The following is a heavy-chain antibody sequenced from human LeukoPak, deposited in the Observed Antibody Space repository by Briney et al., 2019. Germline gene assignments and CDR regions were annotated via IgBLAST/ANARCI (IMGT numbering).Heavy chain of an antibody. Sequence: GGSLRLSCAASGFTFSSYAMHWVRQAPGKGLEWVAVISYDGSNKYYADSVKGRFTISRDNSKNTLYLQMNSLRAEDAAVYYCARDFRSDFPNWFDPWGRGALVTVSS. CDR1: GFTFSSYA. CDR3: ARDFRSDFPNWFDP. D-gene: IGHD3/OR15-3a*01. CDR2: ISYDGSNK. V-gene: IGHV3-30-3*01. J-gene: IGHJ5*02.